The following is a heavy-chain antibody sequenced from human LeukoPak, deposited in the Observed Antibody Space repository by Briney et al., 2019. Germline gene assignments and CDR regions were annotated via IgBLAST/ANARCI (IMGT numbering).Heavy chain of an antibody. CDR3: ARHHKWLVEVQNWFDP. CDR2: IYYSGST. J-gene: IGHJ5*02. CDR1: GGSISSSSYY. D-gene: IGHD6-19*01. Sequence: SETLSLTCTVSGGSISSSSYYWGWIRQPPGKGLEWIGSIYYSGSTYYNPSLKSRVTISVDTSKNQFSLKLSSVTAADTAVYYCARHHKWLVEVQNWFDPWGQGTLVTVSS. V-gene: IGHV4-39*01.